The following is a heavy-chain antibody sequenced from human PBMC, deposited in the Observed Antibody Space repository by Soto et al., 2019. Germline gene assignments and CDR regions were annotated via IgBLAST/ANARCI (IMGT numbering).Heavy chain of an antibody. CDR2: IRSKAYGGTT. Sequence: EVQMVESGGGLVQPGRSLRLSCTASGFTFPAYAVSWVRQAPGKGLEWVGFIRSKAYGGTTEYAASVKGRFTISRDDSKSIAYLQMYSLKIEDTAIYYCPITYCSTTSCHYYYGMDVWGQGTTVTVSS. J-gene: IGHJ6*02. CDR3: PITYCSTTSCHYYYGMDV. V-gene: IGHV3-49*04. D-gene: IGHD2-2*01. CDR1: GFTFPAYA.